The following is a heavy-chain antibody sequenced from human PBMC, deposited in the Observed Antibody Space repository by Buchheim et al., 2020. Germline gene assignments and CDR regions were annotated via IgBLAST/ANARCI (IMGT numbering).Heavy chain of an antibody. CDR2: IDPSDSYT. D-gene: IGHD1-1*01. CDR3: ARRYPFGSYYYGMDV. Sequence: EVQLVQSGAEVKKPGESLRISCKGSGYSFTSYWISWVRQMPGKGLEWMGRIDPSDSYTNYSPSFQGNVAISADTSISTAYPQWSSLKASDTAMYYCARRYPFGSYYYGMDVWGQGTT. J-gene: IGHJ6*02. V-gene: IGHV5-10-1*01. CDR1: GYSFTSYW.